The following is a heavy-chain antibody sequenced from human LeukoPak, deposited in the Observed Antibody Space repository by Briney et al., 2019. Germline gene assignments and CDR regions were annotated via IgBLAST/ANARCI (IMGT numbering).Heavy chain of an antibody. CDR1: GYSFTSYW. J-gene: IGHJ5*02. CDR3: ARGLDYGDLRSPRDP. Sequence: GESLKISCKGSGYSFTSYWIGWVRQMPGKGLEWMGIIYPGDSDTRYSPSFQGQVTISADKSISTAYLQWSSLKASDTAMYYCARGLDYGDLRSPRDPWGQGTLVAVSS. V-gene: IGHV5-51*01. CDR2: IYPGDSDT. D-gene: IGHD4-17*01.